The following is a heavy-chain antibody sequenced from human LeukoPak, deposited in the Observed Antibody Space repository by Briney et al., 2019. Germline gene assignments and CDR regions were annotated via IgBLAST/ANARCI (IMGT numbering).Heavy chain of an antibody. Sequence: AGGSLRLSCAASRFTFSSYVMSWVRQAPGKGLEWVSAISDSGGSTYYADSVKGRFTIFRDNSKNTLYLQMNSLRAEDTAVYYCAKRGAEVGATVAPGDYWGQGTLVTVSS. D-gene: IGHD1-26*01. V-gene: IGHV3-23*01. J-gene: IGHJ4*02. CDR2: ISDSGGST. CDR1: RFTFSSYV. CDR3: AKRGAEVGATVAPGDY.